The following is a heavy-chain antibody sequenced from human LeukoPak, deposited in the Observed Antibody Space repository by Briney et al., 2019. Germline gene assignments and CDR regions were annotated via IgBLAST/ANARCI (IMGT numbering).Heavy chain of an antibody. CDR3: ARGPYYYGSGSYYLPWFDP. V-gene: IGHV4-59*01. D-gene: IGHD3-10*01. Sequence: SETLSLTCTVSGGSISSYYWSWIRQPPGKGLEWIGYIYYSGSTNYNPSLKSRVTISVDTSKNQFSLKLSSVTAADTAVYYCARGPYYYGSGSYYLPWFDPWGQGTLVTVSS. CDR2: IYYSGST. CDR1: GGSISSYY. J-gene: IGHJ5*02.